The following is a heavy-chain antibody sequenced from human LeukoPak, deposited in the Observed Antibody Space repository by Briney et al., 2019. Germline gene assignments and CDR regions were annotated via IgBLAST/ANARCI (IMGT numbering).Heavy chain of an antibody. J-gene: IGHJ4*02. D-gene: IGHD3-10*01. CDR2: IYYGGST. CDR3: ARSSVSGTYSGGY. V-gene: IGHV4-59*08. CDR1: GGSISSYY. Sequence: SETLSLTCTVSGGSISSYYWTWIRQPPGKGLEWIGYIYYGGSTYSNPSLKSRVTISADTSKNEFSLKLTSVTAADTAVYYCARSSVSGTYSGGYWGQGILVTVSS.